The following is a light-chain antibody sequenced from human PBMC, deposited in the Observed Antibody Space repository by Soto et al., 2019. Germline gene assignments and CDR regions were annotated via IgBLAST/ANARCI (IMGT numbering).Light chain of an antibody. CDR1: SSDVGGYNY. Sequence: QSALTQPRSVSGSPGQSVTISCTGTSSDVGGYNYVSWYQQHPGKAPKLMIYDVSERPSGVPDRFSGSKSGNTASLTISGLQAEDEAEYYCCSSAGSYTYVFGTGTKVTVL. J-gene: IGLJ1*01. CDR3: CSSAGSYTYV. V-gene: IGLV2-11*01. CDR2: DVS.